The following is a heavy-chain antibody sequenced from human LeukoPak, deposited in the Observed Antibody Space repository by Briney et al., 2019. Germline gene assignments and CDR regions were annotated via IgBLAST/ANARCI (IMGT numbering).Heavy chain of an antibody. CDR1: GYTFTDYY. D-gene: IGHD5-18*01. V-gene: IGHV1-2*02. CDR3: AKISAMASFDY. CDR2: INPNSGGT. J-gene: IGHJ4*02. Sequence: ASVKVSCKASGYTFTDYYIHWVRQAPGQGLEWMAWINPNSGGTNYAQKFQGRVTLTRDTSISTAYMELSRLRSDDTAVYYCAKISAMASFDYWGQGTLVTVPS.